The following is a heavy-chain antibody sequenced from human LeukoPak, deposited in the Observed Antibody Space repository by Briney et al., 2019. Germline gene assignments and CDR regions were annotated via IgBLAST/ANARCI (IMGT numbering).Heavy chain of an antibody. CDR1: SGFMSPFS. CDR3: AVNSTKHTFDI. Sequence: SETLSLTCTVCSGFMSPFSGGWTRQSPGKGLEWNGSIYYSGGTNYNPSLKSRVTITQDTSKNQFSLPRRRLSIALTAVYYSAVNSTKHTFDIWGQGTMVTVSS. CDR2: IYYSGGT. D-gene: IGHD1-1*01. V-gene: IGHV4-59*01. J-gene: IGHJ3*02.